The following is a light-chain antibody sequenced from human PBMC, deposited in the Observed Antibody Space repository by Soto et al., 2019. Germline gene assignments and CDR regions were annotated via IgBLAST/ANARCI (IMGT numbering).Light chain of an antibody. CDR3: QHRSN. Sequence: EFVLTQSPAILSLSPGERATLYCRASQGFSNYLAWYQQKPGQAPRLLIYEASNRATGIPARFSGSGRGTDFTLTISSLEPEDFAVYYCQHRSNFGGGTQLEIK. J-gene: IGKJ4*01. CDR1: QGFSNY. CDR2: EAS. V-gene: IGKV3D-11*01.